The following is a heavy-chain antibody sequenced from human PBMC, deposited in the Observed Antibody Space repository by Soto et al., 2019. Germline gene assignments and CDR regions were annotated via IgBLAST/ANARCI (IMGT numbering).Heavy chain of an antibody. V-gene: IGHV4-59*08. J-gene: IGHJ4*02. D-gene: IGHD1-26*01. CDR1: GGSISSYY. Sequence: SETLSLTCTVSGGSISSYYWSWIRQPPGKGLEWIGYIYYSGSTNYNPSLKSRVTISVDTSKNQFSLKLSSVTAADTAVYYCARSGGELPLDYWGQGTLVTVSS. CDR2: IYYSGST. CDR3: ARSGGELPLDY.